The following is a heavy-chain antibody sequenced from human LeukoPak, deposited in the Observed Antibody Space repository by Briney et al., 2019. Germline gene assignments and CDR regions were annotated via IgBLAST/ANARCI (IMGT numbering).Heavy chain of an antibody. CDR2: ISGSGSSI. D-gene: IGHD3-22*01. Sequence: GGSLRLSCAASGFTFSSYSMTWVRQAPGKGLEWVSSISGSGSSIFYADSLKGRFTISRDNAKNSLFLQMNSLRAEDTAVYYCARSPSTIYYDGSGYNFDYWGQGTLVTVPS. CDR3: ARSPSTIYYDGSGYNFDY. CDR1: GFTFSSYS. J-gene: IGHJ4*02. V-gene: IGHV3-21*01.